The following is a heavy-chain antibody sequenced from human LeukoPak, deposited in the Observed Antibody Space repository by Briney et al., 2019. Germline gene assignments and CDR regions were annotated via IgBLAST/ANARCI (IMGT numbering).Heavy chain of an antibody. D-gene: IGHD5-24*01. J-gene: IGHJ4*02. CDR2: SKRKNDGGTS. V-gene: IGHV3-15*01. CDR3: TTGYERGGLGPGDGYNFAF. Sequence: GGSLRLSCAASGFTFNTAGKSWVRQAPGQGLELVGRSKRKNDGGTSDFPAPQKGRFSSSRDDSRNTLYLQMNSLKTEDTAVYYGTTGYERGGLGPGDGYNFAFWGQGTLVTVSS. CDR1: GFTFNTAG.